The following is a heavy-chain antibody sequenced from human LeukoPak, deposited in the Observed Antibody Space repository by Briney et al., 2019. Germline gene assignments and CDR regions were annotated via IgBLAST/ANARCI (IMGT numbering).Heavy chain of an antibody. Sequence: PSETLSLTCAVYGGSFSGYYWSWIRQPPGKGLEWIGSIYYSGSTYYNPSLKSRVTISVDTSKNQFSLKLSSVTAADTAVYYCARAAYYDILTGYYRTPGGYFDYWGQGTLVTVSS. CDR3: ARAAYYDILTGYYRTPGGYFDY. V-gene: IGHV4-34*01. CDR1: GGSFSGYY. CDR2: IYYSGST. D-gene: IGHD3-9*01. J-gene: IGHJ4*02.